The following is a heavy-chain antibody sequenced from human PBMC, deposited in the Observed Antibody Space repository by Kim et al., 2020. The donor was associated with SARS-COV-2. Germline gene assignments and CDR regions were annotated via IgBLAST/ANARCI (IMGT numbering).Heavy chain of an antibody. CDR2: ISASGNII. V-gene: IGHV3-48*03. Sequence: GGSLRLSCVASGFIFSSYEMNWVRQAPGKGLEWVSYISASGNIIYYADSVKGRFTVSRDNAYNSVYLQMNSLRAEDTAVYYCARLWPPQYYYESSDDLLSLDYWGQGTPVTVSS. J-gene: IGHJ4*02. D-gene: IGHD3-22*01. CDR3: ARLWPPQYYYESSDDLLSLDY. CDR1: GFIFSSYE.